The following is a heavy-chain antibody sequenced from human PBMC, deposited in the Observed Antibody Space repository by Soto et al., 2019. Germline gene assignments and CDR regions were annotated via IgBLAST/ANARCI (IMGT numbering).Heavy chain of an antibody. CDR2: IYYSGST. Sequence: SETLSLTCTVSGGSISSYYWSWIRQPPGKGLEWIGYIYYSGSTNYNPSLKSRVTTSVDTSKNQFSLKLSSVTAADTAVYYCAKGRTQLWNPFDYWGQGTLVTVS. CDR1: GGSISSYY. J-gene: IGHJ4*02. D-gene: IGHD5-18*01. V-gene: IGHV4-59*01. CDR3: AKGRTQLWNPFDY.